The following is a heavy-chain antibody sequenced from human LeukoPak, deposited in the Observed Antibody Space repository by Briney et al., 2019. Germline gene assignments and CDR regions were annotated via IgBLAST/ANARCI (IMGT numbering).Heavy chain of an antibody. CDR2: ISAYNGNT. D-gene: IGHD2-2*03. CDR3: ARVDIVVVPAAMTVYTRYYGMDV. Sequence: GASVKVSCKASGYTFTSYGISWVRQAPGQGLEWMGWISAYNGNTNYAQKLQGRVTMTTDTSTSTAYMELRSLRSDDTAVYYCARVDIVVVPAAMTVYTRYYGMDVWGQGTTVTVSS. V-gene: IGHV1-18*01. J-gene: IGHJ6*02. CDR1: GYTFTSYG.